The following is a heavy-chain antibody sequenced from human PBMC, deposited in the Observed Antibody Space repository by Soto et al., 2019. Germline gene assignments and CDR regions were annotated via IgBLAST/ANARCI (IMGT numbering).Heavy chain of an antibody. J-gene: IGHJ2*01. D-gene: IGHD3-9*01. Sequence: PSETLSLTCTVSGGSISSYYWSWIRQPPGKGLEWIGYIYYSGSTNYNPSLKSRVTISVDTSKNQFSLKLSSVTAADTAVYYCARGTPYYDILTGYYKSWYFDLWGRGTLVT. CDR2: IYYSGST. CDR3: ARGTPYYDILTGYYKSWYFDL. V-gene: IGHV4-59*01. CDR1: GGSISSYY.